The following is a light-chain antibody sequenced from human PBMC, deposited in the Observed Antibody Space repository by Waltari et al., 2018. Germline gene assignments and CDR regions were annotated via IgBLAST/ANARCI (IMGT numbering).Light chain of an antibody. CDR1: SANIGSNS. Sequence: QSVLTQPPSASGTPGQRVTISCSGSSANIGSNSVNWFQQLPGTAPKLPLNYSFQRPSGVPDRFFGSKSGTSASLAISGLLSEDEADYYCAAWDDSLNGYVFGTGTHVSV. CDR3: AAWDDSLNGYV. J-gene: IGLJ1*01. CDR2: YSF. V-gene: IGLV1-44*01.